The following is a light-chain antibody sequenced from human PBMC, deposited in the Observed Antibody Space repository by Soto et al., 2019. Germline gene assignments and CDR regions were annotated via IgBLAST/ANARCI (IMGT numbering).Light chain of an antibody. CDR2: RDN. CDR3: SAWDDNSYGPV. Sequence: QSVLTQPPSASGTPGQRVAISCSGGSSDIGSNPVNWYLHLPGAAPKLLIYRDNQRPSGVPDRFSGSQSGPSAALTISGLQSEDEADYFCSAWDDNSYGPVFGGGTKVTVL. V-gene: IGLV1-44*01. J-gene: IGLJ2*01. CDR1: SSDIGSNP.